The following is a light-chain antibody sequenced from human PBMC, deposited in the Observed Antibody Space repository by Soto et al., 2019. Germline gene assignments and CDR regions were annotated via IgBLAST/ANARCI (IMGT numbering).Light chain of an antibody. CDR2: GAS. CDR1: QTISSW. Sequence: EIQMTQSPSTLSGSTGDRITITCRASQTISSWLAWYQQKAGKAPKLLIYGASTIASGVASRFSGSGSGTEFTLTISGLQSDDFATYYCQQYNSYPEAFGQGTKVDIK. CDR3: QQYNSYPEA. V-gene: IGKV1-5*03. J-gene: IGKJ1*01.